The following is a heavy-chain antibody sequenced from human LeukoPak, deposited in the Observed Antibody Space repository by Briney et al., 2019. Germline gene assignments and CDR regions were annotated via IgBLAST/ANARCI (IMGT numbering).Heavy chain of an antibody. CDR1: GYSLTNYW. CDR2: IYPGDSDT. V-gene: IGHV5-51*01. J-gene: IGHJ3*02. CDR3: ARPRTTGTWRDAFDI. Sequence: GESLKISCKGSGYSLTNYWIGWAGQIPGKGLEWMGIIYPGDSDTRNSPSFQGQFTISADKSISTAYLQWSSLKASDTAMYYCARPRTTGTWRDAFDIWGQGTMVTVSS. D-gene: IGHD1-1*01.